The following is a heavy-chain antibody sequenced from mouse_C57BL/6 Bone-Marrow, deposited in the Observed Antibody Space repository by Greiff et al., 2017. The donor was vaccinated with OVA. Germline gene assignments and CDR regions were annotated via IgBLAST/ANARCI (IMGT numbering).Heavy chain of an antibody. D-gene: IGHD3-1*01. CDR2: IYPRSGNT. Sequence: VQLVESGAELARPGASVKLSCKASGYTFTSYGISWVKQRTGQGLEWIGEIYPRSGNTYYNEKFKGKATLTADKSSSTAYMGLRSLTSEDSAVYFCARSGYWYFDVWGSGTTVTVSS. CDR1: GYTFTSYG. CDR3: ARSGYWYFDV. J-gene: IGHJ1*01. V-gene: IGHV1-81*01.